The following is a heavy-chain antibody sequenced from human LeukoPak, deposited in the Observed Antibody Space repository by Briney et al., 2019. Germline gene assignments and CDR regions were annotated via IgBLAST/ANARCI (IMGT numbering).Heavy chain of an antibody. J-gene: IGHJ4*02. CDR2: TIYDSGST. V-gene: IGHV4-39*07. CDR1: GGSISSRSYY. D-gene: IGHD1-26*01. CDR3: ARGGTTGGSYLNFNY. Sequence: SETLSLTCSVSGGSISSRSYYWGWIRQPPGKGLDWIGSTIYDSGSTNYNPSLKSRVTISVDTSKNQFSLKLSSVTAADTAVYYCARGGTTGGSYLNFNYWGQGTLVTVSS.